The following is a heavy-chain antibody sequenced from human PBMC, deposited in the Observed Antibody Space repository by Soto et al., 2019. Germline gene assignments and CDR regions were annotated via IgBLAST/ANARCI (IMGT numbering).Heavy chain of an antibody. CDR2: ISYDGSNK. CDR1: GFTFSSYA. D-gene: IGHD6-19*01. V-gene: IGHV3-30-3*01. CDR3: ARVRYSSGLGDIDY. Sequence: GGSLRLSCAASGFTFSSYAMHWVRQAPGKGLEWVAVISYDGSNKYYADSVKGRFTISRDNSKNTLYLQMNSLRAEDTAVYYCARVRYSSGLGDIDYWGQGTLVTVSS. J-gene: IGHJ4*02.